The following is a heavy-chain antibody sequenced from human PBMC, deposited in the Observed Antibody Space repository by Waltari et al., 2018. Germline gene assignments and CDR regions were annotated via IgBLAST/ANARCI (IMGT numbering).Heavy chain of an antibody. Sequence: EVQLLESGGGLVQPGGSLRLSCAASGFTFSSYAMSWVRQAPGKGLEWVSAISGSGGSTYYADSVKGRFTISRDNSKNTLYLQMNSLRADDTAVYYCAKNGDCSGGSCYPGYFQHWGQGTLVTVSS. CDR2: ISGSGGST. D-gene: IGHD2-15*01. J-gene: IGHJ1*01. CDR1: GFTFSSYA. V-gene: IGHV3-23*01. CDR3: AKNGDCSGGSCYPGYFQH.